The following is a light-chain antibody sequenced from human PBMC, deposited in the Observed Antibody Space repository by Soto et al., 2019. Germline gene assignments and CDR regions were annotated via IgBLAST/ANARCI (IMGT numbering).Light chain of an antibody. CDR1: QIVSDSS. V-gene: IGKV3D-20*01. J-gene: IGKJ2*03. Sequence: EIVLTQSPATLSLSPGERVTLSCGSIQIVSDSSIAWYQHKPGLAPRLLVFAASRRAPGIPYRFSGSGSGTDFTLSISRLEPEDAAVYYCHHYGTSLSYSFGQGTKVDIK. CDR3: HHYGTSLSYS. CDR2: AAS.